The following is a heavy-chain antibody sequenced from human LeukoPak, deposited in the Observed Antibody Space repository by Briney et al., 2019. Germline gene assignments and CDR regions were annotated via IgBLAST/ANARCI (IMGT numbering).Heavy chain of an antibody. Sequence: GGSLRLSCAASGFTFSRYWMSWVRQAPGKGLEWVANIKQDGSEKYYVDSVKGRFTISRDNAKNSLYLQMNSPRAEDTAVYYCAKDSGDDAFDIWGQGTMVTVSS. V-gene: IGHV3-7*03. J-gene: IGHJ3*02. CDR3: AKDSGDDAFDI. CDR1: GFTFSRYW. CDR2: IKQDGSEK.